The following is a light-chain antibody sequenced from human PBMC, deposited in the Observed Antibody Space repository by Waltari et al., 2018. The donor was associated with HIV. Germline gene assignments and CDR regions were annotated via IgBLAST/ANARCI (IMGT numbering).Light chain of an antibody. CDR3: QQVSNYPFT. CDR1: QGIGTN. Sequence: IQLTQSPSFLSASVRDRVTIPCRASQGIGTNLAWFQQKPGKAPNLLIYAASSLHRGVPSRFTGGGSGTEFTLTINNLQPEDFATYYCQQVSNYPFTFGQGTRLAIK. V-gene: IGKV1-9*01. CDR2: AAS. J-gene: IGKJ2*01.